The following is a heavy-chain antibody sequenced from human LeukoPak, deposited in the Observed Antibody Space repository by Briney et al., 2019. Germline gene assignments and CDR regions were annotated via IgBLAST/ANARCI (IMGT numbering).Heavy chain of an antibody. CDR2: ISGSGGST. CDR1: GFTFSSYA. Sequence: GGPLRLSCAASGFTFSSYAMSWVRQAPGKGLEWVSAISGSGGSTYYADSVKGRFTISRDNSKNTLYLQMNSLRAEDTAVYYCAKDHYDSSGYYPRYWGQGTLVTVSS. V-gene: IGHV3-23*01. CDR3: AKDHYDSSGYYPRY. D-gene: IGHD3-22*01. J-gene: IGHJ4*02.